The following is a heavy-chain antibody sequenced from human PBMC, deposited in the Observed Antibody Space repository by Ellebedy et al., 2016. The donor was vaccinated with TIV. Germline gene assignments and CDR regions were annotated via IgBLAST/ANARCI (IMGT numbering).Heavy chain of an antibody. CDR3: ARELRTAMDV. Sequence: GSLRLSXTVSGGSISSGGYYWSWIRQHPGKGLEWIGYIYYSGSTNYNPSLKSRVTISVDTSKNQFSLKLSSVTAADTAVYYCARELRTAMDVWGQGTTVTVSS. V-gene: IGHV4-61*08. J-gene: IGHJ6*02. D-gene: IGHD3-10*01. CDR2: IYYSGST. CDR1: GGSISSGGYY.